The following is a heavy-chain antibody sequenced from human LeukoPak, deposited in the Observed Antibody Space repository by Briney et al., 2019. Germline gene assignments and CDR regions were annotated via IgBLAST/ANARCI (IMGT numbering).Heavy chain of an antibody. J-gene: IGHJ4*02. CDR2: ISSSGSTI. CDR3: ARDDVVGATKADY. CDR1: GFTFSSYE. V-gene: IGHV3-48*03. D-gene: IGHD1-26*01. Sequence: PGGSLRLSCAASGFTFSSYEMNWVRQAPGKGLEWVSYISSSGSTINYADSVKGRFTISRDNAKNSLYLQMNSLRAEDTAVYYCARDDVVGATKADYWGQGTLVTVSS.